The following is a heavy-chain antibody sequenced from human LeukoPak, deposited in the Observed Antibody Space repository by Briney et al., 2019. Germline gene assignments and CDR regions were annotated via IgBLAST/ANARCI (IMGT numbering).Heavy chain of an antibody. J-gene: IGHJ5*02. V-gene: IGHV3-21*01. CDR1: GFTFSSYS. CDR3: ARDGPAAVSS. D-gene: IGHD6-13*01. CDR2: ISSSSSYI. Sequence: GGSLRLSCAASGFTFSSYSMNWVRQAPGKGLEWVSSISSSSSYIYYADSVRGRFTISRDNARNSLYLQMNSLRAEDTAVYYCARDGPAAVSSWGQGTLVTVSS.